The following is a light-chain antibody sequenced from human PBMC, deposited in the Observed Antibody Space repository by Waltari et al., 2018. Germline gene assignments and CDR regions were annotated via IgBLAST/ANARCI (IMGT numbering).Light chain of an antibody. Sequence: DIQMTQSPSSLSASVGDRVTITCRARQIISSYLNWYQQKPGKAPKLLIYTASSLQSGVPSRFSGSGSGTDFTLTISSLQPEDFATYYCQQSYSTPPYTFGQGTKLEIK. CDR1: QIISSY. J-gene: IGKJ2*01. CDR2: TAS. CDR3: QQSYSTPPYT. V-gene: IGKV1-39*01.